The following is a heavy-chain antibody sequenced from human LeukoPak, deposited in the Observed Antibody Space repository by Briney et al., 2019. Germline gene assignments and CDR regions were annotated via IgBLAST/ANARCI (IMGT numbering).Heavy chain of an antibody. V-gene: IGHV3-23*01. CDR1: VFTFSTLA. D-gene: IGHD2-8*02. CDR3: ATYRQVLLPFES. J-gene: IGHJ4*02. Sequence: GGSLRLSCAASVFTFSTLAMIWVRQPPGKGLEWVSSIFPSGGEIHYADSVKGRFTISRDNSKSTLSLQMNSLRAEDTAIYYCATYRQVLLPFESWGQGTLVTVSS. CDR2: IFPSGGEI.